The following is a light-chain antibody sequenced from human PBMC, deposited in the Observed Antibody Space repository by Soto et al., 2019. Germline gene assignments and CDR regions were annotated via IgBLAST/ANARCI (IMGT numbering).Light chain of an antibody. CDR3: QQYVHWPPGA. J-gene: IGKJ1*01. CDR2: DTS. V-gene: IGKV3-15*01. CDR1: QSVSSS. Sequence: EIVVTQSPATLSVSPGERVTLSCRASQSVSSSLAWYQQRPGQAPRLLIYDTSTRAAGIADRFSGSGSGTEFTLTISSLQSEDSAVYYCQQYVHWPPGAFGQGTTVEIK.